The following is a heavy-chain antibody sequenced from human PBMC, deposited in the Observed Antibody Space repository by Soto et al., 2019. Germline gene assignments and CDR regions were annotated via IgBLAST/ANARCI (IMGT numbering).Heavy chain of an antibody. Sequence: QVQLVQSGAEVQKPGSSVKVSCKASGGTFSSYAISWVRQAPGQGLEWMGGIIPIFGTANYAQKFQGRVTIGGDESTGKAYMELSSLRSEGTAVYYCARQYSSSWYLNAFDIWGQGTMVTVSS. CDR1: GGTFSSYA. CDR3: ARQYSSSWYLNAFDI. V-gene: IGHV1-69*01. D-gene: IGHD6-13*01. CDR2: IIPIFGTA. J-gene: IGHJ3*02.